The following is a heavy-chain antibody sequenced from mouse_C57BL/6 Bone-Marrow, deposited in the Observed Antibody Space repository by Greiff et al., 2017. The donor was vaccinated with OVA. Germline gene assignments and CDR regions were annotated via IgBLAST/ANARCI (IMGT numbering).Heavy chain of an antibody. V-gene: IGHV1-69*01. CDR1: GYTFTSYW. J-gene: IGHJ2*01. CDR3: ARYTTVVATDYFDY. Sequence: QVQLQQPGAELVMPGASVKLSCKASGYTFTSYWMHWVKQRPGQGLEWIGEIDPSDSYTNYNQKFKGKSTLTVDKSSSTAYMQLSSLTSEDSAVYYCARYTTVVATDYFDYWGQCTTLTVSS. D-gene: IGHD1-1*01. CDR2: IDPSDSYT.